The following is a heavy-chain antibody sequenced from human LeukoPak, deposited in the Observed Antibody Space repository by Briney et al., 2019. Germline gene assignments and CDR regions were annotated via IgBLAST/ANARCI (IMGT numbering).Heavy chain of an antibody. CDR3: ARVGSWYYFDS. V-gene: IGHV3-74*01. Sequence: GGSLRLSCAAPGFTFSSYWMHWVRQAPGKGLVWVSRINGDGSSTSYADSVKGRFTISRDNAKNTLYLQMNSLRAEDTAVYYCARVGSWYYFDSWGQGTLVTVSS. CDR2: INGDGSST. CDR1: GFTFSSYW. J-gene: IGHJ4*02. D-gene: IGHD6-13*01.